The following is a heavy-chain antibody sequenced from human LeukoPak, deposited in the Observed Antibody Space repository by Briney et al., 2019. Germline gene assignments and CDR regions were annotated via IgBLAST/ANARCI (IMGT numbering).Heavy chain of an antibody. J-gene: IGHJ4*02. CDR2: INPNSGGT. CDR3: ARSCFDPGYFDY. D-gene: IGHD2-21*01. Sequence: ASVKVSCKASGYTFTSYGISWVRQAPGQGLEWMGWINPNSGGTNYAQKFQGRVTMTRDTSISTAYMELSRLRSDDTAVYYCARSCFDPGYFDYWGQGTLVTVSS. V-gene: IGHV1-2*02. CDR1: GYTFTSYG.